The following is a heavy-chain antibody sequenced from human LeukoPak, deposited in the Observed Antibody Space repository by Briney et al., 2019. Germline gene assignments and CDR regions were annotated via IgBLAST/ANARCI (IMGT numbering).Heavy chain of an antibody. V-gene: IGHV1-18*01. CDR1: GYTFTSYG. CDR2: ISAYNGNT. D-gene: IGHD2-8*01. Sequence: ASAKVSCKASGYTFTSYGISWVRQAPGQGLEWMGWISAYNGNTNYAQKLQGRVTMTTDTSTSTAYMELRSLRSDDTAVYYCARVRDCTNGVCSMILFDYWGQGTLVTVSS. J-gene: IGHJ4*02. CDR3: ARVRDCTNGVCSMILFDY.